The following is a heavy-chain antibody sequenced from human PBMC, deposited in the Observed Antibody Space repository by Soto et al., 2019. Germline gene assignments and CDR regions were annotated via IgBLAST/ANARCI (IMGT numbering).Heavy chain of an antibody. Sequence: PSETLSLTCTVSGSAINNGGYYLSWIRQHPGRRLEWIGNIYYSGGTSYSPSLKSRVTISVDTSKNQFSLKLSSVTAADTAVYYCAIEPIRQCSSTNCYSYHDHGMDVWGPGTTVTVSS. CDR2: IYYSGGT. J-gene: IGHJ6*02. V-gene: IGHV4-31*03. CDR3: AIEPIRQCSSTNCYSYHDHGMDV. D-gene: IGHD2-2*01. CDR1: GSAINNGGYY.